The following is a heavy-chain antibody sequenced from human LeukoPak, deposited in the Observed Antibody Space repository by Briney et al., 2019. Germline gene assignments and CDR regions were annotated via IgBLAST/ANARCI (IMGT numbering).Heavy chain of an antibody. CDR2: VFYSGTT. Sequence: PSETLSLTCTVSGGSITNGPYHWNWIRQHPGKGLEWIGYVFYSGTTYYNPSLKSRLTISLDTSKNQFSLKLSSVNAADTAVYYCARAESMDVWGQGTTVTVSS. J-gene: IGHJ6*02. CDR3: ARAESMDV. CDR1: GGSITNGPYH. V-gene: IGHV4-31*03.